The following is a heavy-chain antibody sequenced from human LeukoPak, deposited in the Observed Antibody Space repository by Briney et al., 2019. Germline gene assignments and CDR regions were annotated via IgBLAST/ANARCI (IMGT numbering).Heavy chain of an antibody. CDR3: ARVSSVVVAADFDY. CDR1: GFTFSSYS. CDR2: ISSSSSTI. Sequence: GGSLRLSCAASGFTFSSYSMNWVRQAPGKGLEWVSYISSSSSTIYYADAVKGRFTISRDNAKNSLYLQMNSLRAEDTAVHYCARVSSVVVAADFDYWGQGTLVTVSS. J-gene: IGHJ4*02. V-gene: IGHV3-48*04. D-gene: IGHD2-15*01.